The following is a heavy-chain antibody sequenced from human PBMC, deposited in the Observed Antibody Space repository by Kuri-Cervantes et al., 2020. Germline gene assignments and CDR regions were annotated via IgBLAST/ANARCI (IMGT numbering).Heavy chain of an antibody. Sequence: GESLKISCAASGFTFSTYGMHWVRQAPGKGLEWVAVISYDGSNKYYADSVKGRFTISRDNSKNTLHLQMNSLTTEDTAVYYCAKKKSNYDSWSACDYWGQGSLVTVSS. CDR3: AKKKSNYDSWSACDY. CDR1: GFTFSTYG. CDR2: ISYDGSNK. D-gene: IGHD3-3*01. V-gene: IGHV3-30*18. J-gene: IGHJ4*02.